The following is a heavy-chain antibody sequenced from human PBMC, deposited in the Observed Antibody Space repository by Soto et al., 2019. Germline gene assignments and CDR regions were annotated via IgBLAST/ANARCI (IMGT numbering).Heavy chain of an antibody. D-gene: IGHD4-4*01. V-gene: IGHV4-4*07. Sequence: TLSLTCTVSGGSISSYYWSWIRQPAGKGLEWIGRIYTSGSTNYNPSLKSRVTMSVDTSKNQFSLKLSSVTAADTAVYYCARVRGTVTANWFDPWGQGTLVTVSS. CDR3: ARVRGTVTANWFDP. CDR2: IYTSGST. J-gene: IGHJ5*02. CDR1: GGSISSYY.